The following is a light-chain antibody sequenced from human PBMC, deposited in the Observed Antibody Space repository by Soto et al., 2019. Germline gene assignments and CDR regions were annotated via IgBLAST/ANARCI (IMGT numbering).Light chain of an antibody. J-gene: IGLJ1*01. CDR3: SSYAGSNNLYV. CDR1: SSDVGGYKY. Sequence: QSALTQPPSASGSPGQSVTISCTGTSSDVGGYKYVSWYQQHPGKAPKLMIYEVTKRPSGVPDRFSGSKSGNAASLTVSGLQAEDEADYYCSSYAGSNNLYVFGTGTKLNVL. CDR2: EVT. V-gene: IGLV2-8*01.